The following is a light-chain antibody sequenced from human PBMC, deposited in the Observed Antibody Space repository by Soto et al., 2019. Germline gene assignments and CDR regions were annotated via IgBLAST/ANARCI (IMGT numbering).Light chain of an antibody. J-gene: IGKJ1*01. CDR3: QQYDNYYPWT. Sequence: DSQMTQTPSTLSASVGDRFTITCRASQSISNWLAWYQQKPGKAPKVXXYKASNLESGVPSRFSGSGAGTEFSLTISSLQPEDFANYYGQQYDNYYPWTFGQGTKVDNK. V-gene: IGKV1-5*03. CDR1: QSISNW. CDR2: KAS.